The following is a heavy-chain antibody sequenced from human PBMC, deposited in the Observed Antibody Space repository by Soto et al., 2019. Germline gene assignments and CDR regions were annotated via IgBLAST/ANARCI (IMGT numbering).Heavy chain of an antibody. D-gene: IGHD7-27*01. Sequence: PGESLKISCKGSGYSFTSYWISWVRQMPGKGLEWMGRIDPSDSYTNYSPSFQGHVTISADKSISTAYLQWSSLKASDTAMYYCARPGGAGEPDYYSYGMDVWGQGTTVTVSS. CDR1: GYSFTSYW. V-gene: IGHV5-10-1*01. J-gene: IGHJ6*02. CDR3: ARPGGAGEPDYYSYGMDV. CDR2: IDPSDSYT.